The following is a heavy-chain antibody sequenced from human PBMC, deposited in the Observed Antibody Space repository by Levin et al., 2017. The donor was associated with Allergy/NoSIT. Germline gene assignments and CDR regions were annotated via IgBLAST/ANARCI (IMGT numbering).Heavy chain of an antibody. D-gene: IGHD3-9*01. V-gene: IGHV4-30-2*01. Sequence: SQTLSLTCAVSGGSISSGGYSWSWIRQPPGKGLEWIGYIYHSGSTYYNPSLKSRVTISVDRSKNQFSLKLSSVTAADTAVYYCARVVVQFDWLKWFDPWGQGTLVTVSS. CDR2: IYHSGST. CDR1: GGSISSGGYS. CDR3: ARVVVQFDWLKWFDP. J-gene: IGHJ5*02.